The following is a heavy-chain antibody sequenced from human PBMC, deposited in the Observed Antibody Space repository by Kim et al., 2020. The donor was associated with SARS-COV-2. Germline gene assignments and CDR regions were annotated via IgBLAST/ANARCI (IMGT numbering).Heavy chain of an antibody. CDR2: INPNSGGT. CDR1: GYTFTGYY. J-gene: IGHJ4*02. Sequence: ASVKVSCKASGYTFTGYYMHSVRQAPGQGLEWMGRINPNSGGTNYAQKFQGRVTMTRDTSISTAYMELSRLRSDDTAVYYCARMSEGVIAAAGTGDYWGQGTLVTVSS. CDR3: ARMSEGVIAAAGTGDY. D-gene: IGHD6-13*01. V-gene: IGHV1-2*06.